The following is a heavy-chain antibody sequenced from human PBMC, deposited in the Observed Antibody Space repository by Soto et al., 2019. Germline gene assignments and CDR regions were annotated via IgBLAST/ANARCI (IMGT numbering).Heavy chain of an antibody. CDR1: GFTVSSNY. Sequence: PGGSLRLSCAASGFTVSSNYMGWVRHAPGKGLEWVSVIYSGGSTYYADSVKGRFTISRDNSKNTLYLQMNSLRVEDTAVYYCARDPGYCKGGSCRYNWFDPWGQGTLVTVSS. CDR2: IYSGGST. CDR3: ARDPGYCKGGSCRYNWFDP. J-gene: IGHJ5*02. V-gene: IGHV3-53*01. D-gene: IGHD2-15*01.